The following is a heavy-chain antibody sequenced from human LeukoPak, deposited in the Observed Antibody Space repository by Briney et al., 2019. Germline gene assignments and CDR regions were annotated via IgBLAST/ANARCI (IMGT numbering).Heavy chain of an antibody. Sequence: PSETLSLTCSVSGGSIRSSDDYWGFVRQTPGKGLEWMGSIYYTGSSHYNPSLKSRATISVDTSKNQFSLKLTSVTAADTAVYYCTRGAVAVHFDYWGQGTLVTVSS. J-gene: IGHJ4*02. CDR1: GGSIRSSDDY. CDR3: TRGAVAVHFDY. D-gene: IGHD6-19*01. V-gene: IGHV4-39*07. CDR2: IYYTGSS.